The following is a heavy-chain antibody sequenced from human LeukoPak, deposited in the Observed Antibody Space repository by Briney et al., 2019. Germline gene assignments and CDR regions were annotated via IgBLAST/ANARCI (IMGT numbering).Heavy chain of an antibody. CDR3: AKVMGAVRFLEWSIDY. Sequence: PGGSLRLSCAASGFTFSSYSMNWVRQAPGKGLEWVSAISGSGGSTYYADSVKGRFTISRDNSKNTLYLQMNSLRAEDTAVYYCAKVMGAVRFLEWSIDYWGQGTLVTVSS. J-gene: IGHJ4*02. D-gene: IGHD3-3*01. CDR1: GFTFSSYS. CDR2: ISGSGGST. V-gene: IGHV3-23*01.